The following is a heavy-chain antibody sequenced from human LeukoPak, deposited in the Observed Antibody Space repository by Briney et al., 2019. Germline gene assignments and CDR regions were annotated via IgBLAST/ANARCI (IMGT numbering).Heavy chain of an antibody. V-gene: IGHV3-23*01. J-gene: IGHJ4*02. CDR3: AKVTTTVTDDYFDY. D-gene: IGHD4-17*01. CDR1: GFTFSSYD. CDR2: ISGSGGST. Sequence: GGSLRLSCAASGFTFSSYDMSWVRQAPGKGLEWVSVISGSGGSTDYADSVKGRFTISRDNSKNTLYLQMNSLRAEDTAVYYCAKVTTTVTDDYFDYWGQGTLVTVSS.